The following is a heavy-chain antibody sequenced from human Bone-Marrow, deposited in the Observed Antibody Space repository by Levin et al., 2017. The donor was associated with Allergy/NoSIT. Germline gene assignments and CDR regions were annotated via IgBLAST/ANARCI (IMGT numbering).Heavy chain of an antibody. CDR1: GGSISSGGYY. D-gene: IGHD2-15*01. CDR2: IYYSGST. J-gene: IGHJ2*01. V-gene: IGHV4-31*03. CDR3: ARESCSGGSCYPVDFWYFDL. Sequence: SETLSLTCTVSGGSISSGGYYWSWIRQHPGKGLEWIGYIYYSGSTYYNPSLKSRVTISVDTSKNQFSLKLSSVTAADTAVYYCARESCSGGSCYPVDFWYFDLWGRGTLVTVSS.